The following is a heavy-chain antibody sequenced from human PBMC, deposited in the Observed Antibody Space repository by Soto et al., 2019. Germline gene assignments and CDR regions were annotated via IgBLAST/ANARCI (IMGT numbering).Heavy chain of an antibody. Sequence: ASVKVSCKASGYIFSSYGISWVRQAPGQGLEWMGWISTYNGKANYAQKFQGRVTMTTDESTSTAYMELSSLRSEDTAVYYCARSPPAERYCISTSCYRAAFDIWGQGTMVTVSS. CDR2: ISTYNGKA. D-gene: IGHD2-2*02. CDR1: GYIFSSYG. V-gene: IGHV1-18*01. CDR3: ARSPPAERYCISTSCYRAAFDI. J-gene: IGHJ3*02.